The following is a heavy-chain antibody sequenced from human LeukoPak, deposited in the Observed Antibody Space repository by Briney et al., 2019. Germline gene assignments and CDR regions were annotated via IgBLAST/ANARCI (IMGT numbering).Heavy chain of an antibody. CDR3: ARDSGAAGAHY. CDR1: GGSISSGGYY. Sequence: PSETLSLTCTVSGGSISSGGYYWSWIRQHPGKGLEWIGYIYYSGSTYYNPSLKSRVTISVDTSKSQFSLKLSSVTVADTAVYYCARDSGAAGAHYWGQGTLVTVSS. D-gene: IGHD6-13*01. V-gene: IGHV4-31*03. J-gene: IGHJ4*02. CDR2: IYYSGST.